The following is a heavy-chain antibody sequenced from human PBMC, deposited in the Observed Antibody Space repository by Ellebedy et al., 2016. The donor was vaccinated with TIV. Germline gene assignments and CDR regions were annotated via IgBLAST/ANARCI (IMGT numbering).Heavy chain of an antibody. D-gene: IGHD3-16*01. CDR1: GFTFSSYA. Sequence: GGSLRLSCAASGFTFSSYAMSWVRQAPGKGLEWLSVINADGANTYHADSVKGRFTISRDNSKNTLYLQMNRLTTEDTAVYYCAKGSSSGFNYDRVGLEYWGQGTLATVSS. J-gene: IGHJ4*02. CDR2: INADGANT. V-gene: IGHV3-23*01. CDR3: AKGSSSGFNYDRVGLEY.